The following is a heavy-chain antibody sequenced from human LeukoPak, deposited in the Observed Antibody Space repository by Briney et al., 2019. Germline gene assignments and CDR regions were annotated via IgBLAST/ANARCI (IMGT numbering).Heavy chain of an antibody. D-gene: IGHD2-2*01. CDR1: GFTFSSYA. V-gene: IGHV3-23*01. CDR3: ARDTPGEIVPAAIMYYFDY. Sequence: SGGSLRLSCAASGFTFSSYAMSWVRQAPGKGLEWVSAISGSGGSTYYADSVKGRFTISRDNSKNTLYLQMNSLRAEDTAVYYCARDTPGEIVPAAIMYYFDYWGQGTLVTVSS. J-gene: IGHJ4*02. CDR2: ISGSGGST.